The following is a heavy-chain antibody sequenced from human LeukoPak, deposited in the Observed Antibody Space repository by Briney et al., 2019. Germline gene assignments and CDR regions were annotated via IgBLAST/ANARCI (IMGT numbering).Heavy chain of an antibody. J-gene: IGHJ6*02. D-gene: IGHD6-19*01. CDR3: AREGGTDIAEAGTEYYGMDV. CDR2: INAGNGNT. CDR1: GGTFSSYA. V-gene: IGHV1-3*01. Sequence: ASVKVSCKASGGTFSSYAISWVRQAPGQRLEWMGWINAGNGNTKYSQKFQGRVTIARDTSASTAYMELSSLRSEDTAVYYCAREGGTDIAEAGTEYYGMDVWGQGTTVTVSS.